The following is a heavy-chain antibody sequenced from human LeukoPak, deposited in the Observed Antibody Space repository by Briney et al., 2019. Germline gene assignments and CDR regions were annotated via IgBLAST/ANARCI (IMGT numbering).Heavy chain of an antibody. CDR3: APAESTMIVLDY. J-gene: IGHJ4*02. CDR2: INPNSGGT. Sequence: GASVKVSCKASGCTFTGYYMHWVRQAPGQGLEWMGWINPNSGGTNYAQKFQGRVTMTRDTSISTAYMELSRLRSDDTAVYYCAPAESTMIVLDYWGQGTLVTVSS. D-gene: IGHD3-22*01. V-gene: IGHV1-2*02. CDR1: GCTFTGYY.